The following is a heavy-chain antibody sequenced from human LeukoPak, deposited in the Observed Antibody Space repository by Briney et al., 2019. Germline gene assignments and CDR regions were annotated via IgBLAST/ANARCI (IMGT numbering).Heavy chain of an antibody. CDR2: ITSSSSYI. CDR3: ARERSGLYPLDY. Sequence: GGSLRLSCAASGFTFSSYAMHWVRQAPGKGREWVSSITSSSSYIFYADSVKGRFIISRDNAENLLHLQMNSLRAEDTAVYYCARERSGLYPLDYWGQGALVTVSS. J-gene: IGHJ4*02. CDR1: GFTFSSYA. V-gene: IGHV3-21*01. D-gene: IGHD3-22*01.